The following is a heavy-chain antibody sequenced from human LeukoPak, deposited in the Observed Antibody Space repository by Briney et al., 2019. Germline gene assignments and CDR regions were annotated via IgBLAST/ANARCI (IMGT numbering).Heavy chain of an antibody. CDR3: AKDILAGLTGASPDY. CDR2: ISWNSGSI. CDR1: GFTFDDYA. J-gene: IGHJ4*02. Sequence: GESLRLSCAASGFTFDDYAMHWVRQAPGKGLEWVSGISWNSGSIGYADSVKGRFTISRDNAKNSLYLQMNSLRAEDTALYYCAKDILAGLTGASPDYWGQGTLVTVSS. V-gene: IGHV3-9*01. D-gene: IGHD7-27*01.